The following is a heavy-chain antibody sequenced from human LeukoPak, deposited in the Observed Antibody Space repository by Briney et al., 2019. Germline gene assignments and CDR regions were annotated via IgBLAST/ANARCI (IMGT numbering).Heavy chain of an antibody. Sequence: GGSLRLSCAASGFSFDSYDMSWVRQAPGKGLEWVSAISGSGGRSYYAASVKGRFSISRDNSKNTLYLQMNSLRAEDTAVYYCAKDDILTGYSPLFVDYWGQGTLVTVSS. CDR3: AKDDILTGYSPLFVDY. J-gene: IGHJ4*02. D-gene: IGHD3-9*01. CDR2: ISGSGGRS. CDR1: GFSFDSYD. V-gene: IGHV3-23*01.